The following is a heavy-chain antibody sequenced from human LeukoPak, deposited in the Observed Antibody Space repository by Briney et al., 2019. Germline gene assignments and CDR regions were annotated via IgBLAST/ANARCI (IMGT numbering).Heavy chain of an antibody. CDR3: ARDKGPDAAGPFDY. CDR1: GGTFSSYA. Sequence: ASVKVSCKASGGTFSSYAISWERQAPGQGLEWMGGIIPIFGTANYAQKFQGRVTITADESTSTAYMELSSLRSEDTAVYYCARDKGPDAAGPFDYWGQGTLVTVSS. V-gene: IGHV1-69*13. CDR2: IIPIFGTA. D-gene: IGHD6-19*01. J-gene: IGHJ4*02.